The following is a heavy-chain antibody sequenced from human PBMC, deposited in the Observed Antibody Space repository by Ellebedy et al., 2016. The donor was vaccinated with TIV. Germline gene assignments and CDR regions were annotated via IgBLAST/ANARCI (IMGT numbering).Heavy chain of an antibody. D-gene: IGHD3-10*01. J-gene: IGHJ4*02. CDR1: GYTFTNYD. Sequence: AASVKVSCKASGYTFTNYDIDWARQDTGQGLEWLGWMNPNSGNTGYAQKFQGRVTITWNTSINTSYMELSSLLFDDTAVYYCARVVRMGRRSYYFDYWGQGTLVAVSS. V-gene: IGHV1-8*02. CDR3: ARVVRMGRRSYYFDY. CDR2: MNPNSGNT.